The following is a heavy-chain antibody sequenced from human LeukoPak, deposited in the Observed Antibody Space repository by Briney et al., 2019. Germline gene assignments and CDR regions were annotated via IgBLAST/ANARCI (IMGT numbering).Heavy chain of an antibody. CDR3: MTAAGYNFGQY. J-gene: IGHJ4*02. D-gene: IGHD5-18*01. CDR1: GLTVNNNY. CDR2: LYIGGNT. V-gene: IGHV3-53*01. Sequence: GGSLRLSCAASGLTVNNNYMNWVRQAPGKGLEWVSALYIGGNTYYADSVRGRFTISRDNSKNTLYLQMNSLRAEDTAIYYCMTAAGYNFGQYWGRGTLVTVSS.